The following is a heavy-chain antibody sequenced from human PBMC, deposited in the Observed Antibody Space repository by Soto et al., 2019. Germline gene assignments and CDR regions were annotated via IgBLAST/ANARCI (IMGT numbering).Heavy chain of an antibody. V-gene: IGHV1-18*01. J-gene: IGHJ6*02. D-gene: IGHD1-1*01. CDR3: ARDDNGNQLYYYAMDV. CDR2: ISTYTGNT. Sequence: QLVQSGAEVKRPGTSVKVSCKASRYTFTSYGISWVRQAPGQGLEWMGWISTYTGNTIYAQKFQDRVTMTAEKSTSTAYMELRSLRSDDTAVYYCARDDNGNQLYYYAMDVWGQGTTVTVSS. CDR1: RYTFTSYG.